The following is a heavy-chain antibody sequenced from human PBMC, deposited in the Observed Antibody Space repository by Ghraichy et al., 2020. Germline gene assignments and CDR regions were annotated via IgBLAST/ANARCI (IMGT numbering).Heavy chain of an antibody. D-gene: IGHD2-2*01. V-gene: IGHV3-30*18. J-gene: IGHJ6*03. CDR1: GFTFSSYG. CDR2: ILYDGTNK. Sequence: GGSLRLSCAASGFTFSSYGMHWVRQAPGKGLEWVAVILYDGTNKSSADSVKGRFTISRDNSKNTLYLQMNSLRAEDTAVYFCAKAGPGYCSTTTCHFCMDVWGRGTTVTVSS. CDR3: AKAGPGYCSTTTCHFCMDV.